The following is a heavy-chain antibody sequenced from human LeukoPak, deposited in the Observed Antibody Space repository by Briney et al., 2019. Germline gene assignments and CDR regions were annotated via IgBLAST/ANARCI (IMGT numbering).Heavy chain of an antibody. V-gene: IGHV3-33*01. CDR3: ARDMASLDAIDI. CDR2: IWYDGSNK. Sequence: GRSLRLSCAASGFTFSSYGMHWVRQAPGKGLEWVAVIWYDGSNKYYADSVKGRFTISRDNSKNTLYLQMNSLRAEDTAVYYCARDMASLDAIDIWGQGTMVTVSS. D-gene: IGHD3-10*01. J-gene: IGHJ3*02. CDR1: GFTFSSYG.